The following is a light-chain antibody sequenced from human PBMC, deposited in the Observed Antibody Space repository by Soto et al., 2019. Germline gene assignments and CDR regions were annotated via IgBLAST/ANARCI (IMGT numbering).Light chain of an antibody. CDR3: QHFYNWPVT. CDR2: YAS. Sequence: VVLTQSPATLSVSPGETATFSCRASHNIGNNLAWYQHKPGQAPRLLISYASSGATGIPGRFSGSGSGTEFALTISSLQSEDSAVYYCQHFYNWPVTFGGETKVEL. V-gene: IGKV3-15*01. J-gene: IGKJ4*01. CDR1: HNIGNN.